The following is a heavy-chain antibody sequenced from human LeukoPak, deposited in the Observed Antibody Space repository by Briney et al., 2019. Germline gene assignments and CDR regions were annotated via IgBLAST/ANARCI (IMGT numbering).Heavy chain of an antibody. CDR2: ISGSGGST. J-gene: IGHJ6*03. CDR3: ARVMRQLGHYYMDV. D-gene: IGHD6-13*01. Sequence: GGSLRLSCAASGFTFSSYAMSWVRQAPGKGLEWVSAISGSGGSTYYADSVKGRFTISRDNAKNSLYLQMNSLRAEDTAVYYCARVMRQLGHYYMDVWGKGTTVTVSS. V-gene: IGHV3-23*01. CDR1: GFTFSSYA.